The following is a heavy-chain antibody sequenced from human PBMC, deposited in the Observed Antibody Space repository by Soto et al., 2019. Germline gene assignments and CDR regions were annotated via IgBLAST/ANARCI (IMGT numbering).Heavy chain of an antibody. Sequence: ASVKVSCKASGYTFTSYAMHWVRQAPGQRLEWMGWINAGNGNTKYSQKFKGRVTITRDTSTSKAYMKQSSMKNEDKAVNYCARGVAGPLHWFDPWGQGTLVTVSS. V-gene: IGHV1-3*01. CDR1: GYTFTSYA. D-gene: IGHD6-19*01. CDR2: INAGNGNT. CDR3: ARGVAGPLHWFDP. J-gene: IGHJ5*02.